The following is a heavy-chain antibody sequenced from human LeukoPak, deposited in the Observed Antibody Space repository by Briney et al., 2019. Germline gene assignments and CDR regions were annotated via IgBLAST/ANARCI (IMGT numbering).Heavy chain of an antibody. CDR3: ARVDYGSGRNFDY. CDR2: ISPSGGIT. CDR1: GFTFSSHG. D-gene: IGHD3-10*01. V-gene: IGHV3-23*01. Sequence: GGSLRLSCAASGFTFSSHGMNWVRQAPGKGLEWVSGISPSGGITYYTDSVKGRFTISRDNAKKSLYLQMNSLRAEDTAVYYCARVDYGSGRNFDYWGQGTLVTVSS. J-gene: IGHJ4*02.